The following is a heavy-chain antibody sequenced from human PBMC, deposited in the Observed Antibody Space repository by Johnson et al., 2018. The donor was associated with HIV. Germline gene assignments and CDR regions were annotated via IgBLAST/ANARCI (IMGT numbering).Heavy chain of an antibody. CDR2: ISSDGSNK. Sequence: VQLVESGGGLVKPGGSLRLSCAASGFTFSDYYMSWIRQAPGEGLEWVALISSDGSNKYYADSVKGRFTISRDNSKNTLYLQMNSLRAEDTAVYYCARDYREANAFDIWGQGTMVTVSS. V-gene: IGHV3-30-3*01. J-gene: IGHJ3*02. CDR1: GFTFSDYY. CDR3: ARDYREANAFDI. D-gene: IGHD1-26*01.